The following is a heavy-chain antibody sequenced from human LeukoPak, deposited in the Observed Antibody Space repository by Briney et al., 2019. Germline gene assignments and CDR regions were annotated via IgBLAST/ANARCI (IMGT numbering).Heavy chain of an antibody. CDR3: ATPLDYYDSSGYHQGGD. Sequence: GGSLRLSCAASGFTFSSNWVHWVRQAPGKGLVWVPCINTDGNITSYADSVKGRFTISRDNAKNSLYLQMNSLRAEDTAVYHCATPLDYYDSSGYHQGGDWGQGTLVTVSS. V-gene: IGHV3-74*01. D-gene: IGHD3-22*01. CDR1: GFTFSSNW. J-gene: IGHJ4*02. CDR2: INTDGNIT.